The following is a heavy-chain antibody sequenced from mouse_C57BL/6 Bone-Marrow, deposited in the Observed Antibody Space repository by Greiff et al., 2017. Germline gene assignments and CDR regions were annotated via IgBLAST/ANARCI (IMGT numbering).Heavy chain of an antibody. J-gene: IGHJ4*01. CDR3: ATPSYYAMDY. CDR2: IDPSDSYT. Sequence: QVQLQQPGAELVRPGTSVKLSCKASGYTFTSYWMHWVKQRPGQGLEWIGVIDPSDSYTNYNQKFKGKATLTVDTSSSTAYMQLSSLTSEDSAVYYCATPSYYAMDYWGQGTSVTVSS. V-gene: IGHV1-59*01. CDR1: GYTFTSYW.